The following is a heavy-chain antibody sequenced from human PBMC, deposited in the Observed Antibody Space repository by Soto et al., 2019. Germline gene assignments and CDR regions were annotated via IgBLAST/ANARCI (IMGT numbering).Heavy chain of an antibody. CDR3: TMTTVTKKRAGQEDY. CDR1: GFTFGDYA. J-gene: IGHJ4*02. CDR2: IRSKAYGGTT. D-gene: IGHD4-17*01. V-gene: IGHV3-49*04. Sequence: GGSLRLSCTASGFTFGDYAMSWVRQAPGKGLEWVGFIRSKAYGGTTEYAASVKGRFTISRDDSKSIAYLQMNSLKTEDTAVYYCTMTTVTKKRAGQEDYWRQGTLATVSS.